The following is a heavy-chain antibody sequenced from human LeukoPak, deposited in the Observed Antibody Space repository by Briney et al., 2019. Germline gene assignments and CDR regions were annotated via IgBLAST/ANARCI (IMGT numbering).Heavy chain of an antibody. D-gene: IGHD3-10*01. Sequence: PGGSLRLSCAAPGFTFSNYAIHWGRQAPGKGLEWGAFISDDGSRQHYADSVKGRFTISRDNSKNTLNLQMNSLRAEDTAVYYCVKDRTGTYTLDYWGQGTLVTVSS. J-gene: IGHJ4*02. CDR2: ISDDGSRQ. CDR1: GFTFSNYA. CDR3: VKDRTGTYTLDY. V-gene: IGHV3-30-3*01.